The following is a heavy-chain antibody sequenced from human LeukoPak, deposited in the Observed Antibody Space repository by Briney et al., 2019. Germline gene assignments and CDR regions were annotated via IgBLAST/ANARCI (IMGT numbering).Heavy chain of an antibody. V-gene: IGHV3-48*03. CDR3: ARDTPNWNGFFDF. Sequence: AGGSLRLSCAASGXTFSSYDVIWVRQAPGKGLEWLSYISSSDSTIFYADSVRGRFTISRDNTKNSLYLQMTSLRAEDTAVYYCARDTPNWNGFFDFWGQGTLVTVSS. CDR2: ISSSDSTI. D-gene: IGHD1-20*01. CDR1: GXTFSSYD. J-gene: IGHJ4*02.